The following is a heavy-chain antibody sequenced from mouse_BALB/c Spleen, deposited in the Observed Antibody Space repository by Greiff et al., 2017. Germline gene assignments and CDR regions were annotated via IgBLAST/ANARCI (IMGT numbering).Heavy chain of an antibody. CDR2: ISYDGSN. V-gene: IGHV3-6*02. D-gene: IGHD2-1*01. CDR1: GYSITSGYY. Sequence: EVKLMESGPGLVKPSQSLSLTCSVTGYSITSGYYWNWIRQLPGNKLEWMGYISYDGSNNYNPSLKNRISITLDTSKNQFFLKLNSVTTEATATYYCANGNYWYFEVWAQGPRSPSPQ. CDR3: ANGNYWYFEV. J-gene: IGHJ1*01.